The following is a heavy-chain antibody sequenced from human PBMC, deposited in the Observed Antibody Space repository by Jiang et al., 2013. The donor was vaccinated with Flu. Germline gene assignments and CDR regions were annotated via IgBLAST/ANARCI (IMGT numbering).Heavy chain of an antibody. CDR1: GGSVSDYF. V-gene: IGHV4-59*08. Sequence: SLTCSVSGGSVSDYFWSWIRQPPGKGLEWIGWIYYSGTTNYNPSLKSRVSMTVDTSKNQFSLKLRSVTAADTAVYYCASLPWALTTTFYYYGMDVWGQGTTVSVSS. J-gene: IGHJ6*02. CDR2: IYYSGTT. D-gene: IGHD4-11*01. CDR3: ASLPWALTTTFYYYGMDV.